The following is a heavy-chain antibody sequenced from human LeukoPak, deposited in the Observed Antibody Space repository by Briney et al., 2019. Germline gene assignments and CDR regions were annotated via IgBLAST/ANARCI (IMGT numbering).Heavy chain of an antibody. V-gene: IGHV3-33*01. CDR1: GFTFSSYG. J-gene: IGHJ4*02. CDR2: IWYDGSNK. Sequence: GGSLRLSCAASGFTFSSYGMHWGRPAPGKGLEWVAVIWYDGSNKYYADSVKGRFTISRDNSKNTLYLQMNSLRAEDTAVYYCARAYCGGDCYSDYWGQGTLVTVSS. D-gene: IGHD2-21*02. CDR3: ARAYCGGDCYSDY.